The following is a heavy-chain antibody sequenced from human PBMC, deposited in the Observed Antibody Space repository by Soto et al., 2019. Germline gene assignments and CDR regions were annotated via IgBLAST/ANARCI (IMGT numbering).Heavy chain of an antibody. V-gene: IGHV4-59*08. CDR1: GGSIDNYY. CDR2: MYYSGST. Sequence: QVQLQESGPGLVKPSETLSLSCTVSGGSIDNYYWTWIRQPPGKGLEWIGHMYYSGSTNYNPSLKTRVTISVDTSKNRFSQKISSVTAADTAVYYCASPSARRTWKAAFDIRGQGTMVTVFS. CDR3: ASPSARRTWKAAFDI. D-gene: IGHD1-1*01. J-gene: IGHJ3*02.